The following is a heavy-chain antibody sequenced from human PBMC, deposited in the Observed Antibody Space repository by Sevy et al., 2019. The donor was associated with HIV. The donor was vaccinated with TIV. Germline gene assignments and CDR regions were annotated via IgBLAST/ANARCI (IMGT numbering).Heavy chain of an antibody. CDR1: GGTFSSYA. J-gene: IGHJ6*02. V-gene: IGHV1-69*13. CDR2: IIPIFGTA. CDR3: AEAVAARGYSYGPPYYGMDV. D-gene: IGHD5-18*01. Sequence: ASVKVSCKASGGTFSSYAISWVRQAPGQGLEWIGGIIPIFGTANYAQKFQGRVTITADESTSTAYMELSSLRSEDTAVYYCAEAVAARGYSYGPPYYGMDVWGQGTTVTVSS.